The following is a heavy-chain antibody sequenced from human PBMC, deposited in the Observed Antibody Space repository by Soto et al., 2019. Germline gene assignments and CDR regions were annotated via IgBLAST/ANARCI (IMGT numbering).Heavy chain of an antibody. CDR3: ASFSQSDFDI. V-gene: IGHV4-59*01. CDR1: GGSISSYY. Sequence: PSETLSLTCTVSGGSISSYYWSWIRQPPGKGLEWIGYIYYSGSTNYNPSLKSRVTISVDTSKNQFSLKLSSVTAADTAVYYCASFSQSDFDIWGQGTMVT. CDR2: IYYSGST. J-gene: IGHJ3*02. D-gene: IGHD2-21*02.